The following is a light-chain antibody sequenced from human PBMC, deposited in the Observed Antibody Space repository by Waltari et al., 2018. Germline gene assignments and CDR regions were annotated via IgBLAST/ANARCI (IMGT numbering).Light chain of an antibody. CDR3: QQANSFPRN. CDR2: GTS. J-gene: IGKJ5*01. CDR1: QGIGSW. Sequence: IQMTQSLSSVSPSVGDRVTTTCRASQGIGSWLVLYQLKTGEAPRLLIYGTSTLRSGVPSSFSGSGSGTDFTLTISSLQPEDWATYYCQQANSFPRNFGQGTRVDIK. V-gene: IGKV1-12*01.